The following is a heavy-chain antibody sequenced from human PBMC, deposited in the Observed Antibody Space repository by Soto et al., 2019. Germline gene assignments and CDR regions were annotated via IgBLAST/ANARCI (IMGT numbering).Heavy chain of an antibody. CDR2: INPSGGST. CDR3: ARTLREMVVVTSAWGYFQH. V-gene: IGHV1-46*01. J-gene: IGHJ1*01. D-gene: IGHD2-15*01. CDR1: GYTFTSYY. Sequence: QVQLVQSGAEVKKPGASVKVSCKASGYTFTSYYMHWVRQAPGQGLEWMGIINPSGGSTSYGQKFQDRVTMTRDMSTSTDSMELSSLRYEDTAVYYCARTLREMVVVTSAWGYFQHWGQGTLVTVSS.